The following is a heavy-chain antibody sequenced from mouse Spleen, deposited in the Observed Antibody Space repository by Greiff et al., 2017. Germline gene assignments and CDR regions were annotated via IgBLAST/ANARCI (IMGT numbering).Heavy chain of an antibody. Sequence: QVQLQQPGAELVKPGASVKLSCKASGYTFTSYWMQWVKQRPGQGLAWIGEIDPSDRYTNYNGKFKGKATLTADKSSSTAYMQLSSLTSEDSAVYYWAREGRSGAYSKGAMDDWGQGTSVTVSS. CDR3: AREGRSGAYSKGAMDD. CDR1: GYTFTSYW. V-gene: IGHV1-50*01. D-gene: IGHD2-5*01. CDR2: IDPSDRYT. J-gene: IGHJ4*01.